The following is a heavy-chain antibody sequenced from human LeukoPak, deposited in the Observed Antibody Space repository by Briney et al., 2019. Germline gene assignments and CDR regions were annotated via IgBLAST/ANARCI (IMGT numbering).Heavy chain of an antibody. CDR3: ARETVDPYSSSSYFDY. CDR2: ISYDGSNK. V-gene: IGHV3-30*01. D-gene: IGHD6-6*01. J-gene: IGHJ4*02. CDR1: GFTFSSYA. Sequence: GGSLRLSCAASGFTFSSYAMHWVRQAPGKGLEWVAVISYDGSNKYYADSVKGRFTISRDNSKNTLYLQMNSLRAEDTAVYYCARETVDPYSSSSYFDYWGQGTLVTVSS.